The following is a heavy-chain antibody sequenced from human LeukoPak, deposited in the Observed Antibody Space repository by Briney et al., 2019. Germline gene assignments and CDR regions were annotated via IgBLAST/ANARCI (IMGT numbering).Heavy chain of an antibody. CDR2: ISSSSSTI. V-gene: IGHV3-48*04. CDR3: ARAGTPPSIAAAISPYYYYYGMDV. CDR1: GFTFSSYS. D-gene: IGHD6-13*01. Sequence: GGSLRLSCAASGFTFSSYSMNWVRQAPGKGLEWVSYISSSSSTIYYADSVKGRFTISRDNAKNSLYLQMNSLRAEDTAVYYCARAGTPPSIAAAISPYYYYYGMDVWGQGTTVTVSS. J-gene: IGHJ6*02.